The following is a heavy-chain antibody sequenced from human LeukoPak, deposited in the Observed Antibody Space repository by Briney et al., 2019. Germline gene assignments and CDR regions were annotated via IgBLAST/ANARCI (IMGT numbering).Heavy chain of an antibody. J-gene: IGHJ4*02. D-gene: IGHD3-22*01. V-gene: IGHV1-2*06. CDR2: INPNSGGT. CDR1: GYTFTGYY. Sequence: GASVKVSCKASGYTFTGYYMHCVRQAPGQGLEWMGRINPNSGGTNYAQKFQGRVTMTRDTSISTAYMELSRLRSDDTAVYYCAGLTGRNYYDIKWGQGTLVTVSS. CDR3: AGLTGRNYYDIK.